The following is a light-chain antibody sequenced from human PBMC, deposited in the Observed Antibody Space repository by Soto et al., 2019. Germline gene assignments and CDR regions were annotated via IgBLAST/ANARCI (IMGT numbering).Light chain of an antibody. CDR1: QSISNW. V-gene: IGKV1-5*03. CDR2: KAS. J-gene: IGKJ1*01. Sequence: DIPMTQSPSTLSASVGDRVTITCRASQSISNWLAWHQQKPGKAPKVLIYKASSLESGVPSRFSGSGSGTEFTLTISSLQPDDFAAYYCQQYNSDPWTFGQGTKVEIK. CDR3: QQYNSDPWT.